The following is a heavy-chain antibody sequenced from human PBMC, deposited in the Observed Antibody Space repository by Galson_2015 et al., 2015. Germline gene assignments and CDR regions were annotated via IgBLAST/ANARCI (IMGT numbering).Heavy chain of an antibody. Sequence: ISWVRQAPGQGLEWMGGIIPIFGTANYAQKFQGRVTITADESTSTAYMELSSLRSEDTAVYYCAREAIFGVVTRDKYYYYYYGMDVWGQGTTVTVSS. J-gene: IGHJ6*02. D-gene: IGHD3-3*01. CDR2: IIPIFGTA. V-gene: IGHV1-69*01. CDR3: AREAIFGVVTRDKYYYYYYGMDV.